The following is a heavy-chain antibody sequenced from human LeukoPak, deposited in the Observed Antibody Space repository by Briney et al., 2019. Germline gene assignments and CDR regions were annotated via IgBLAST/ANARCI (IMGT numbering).Heavy chain of an antibody. J-gene: IGHJ4*02. CDR2: INPSGGST. CDR3: ATNRFGELFLY. Sequence: ASVKVSCKASGYTFTSYYMHWVRQAPGQGLEWMGIINPSGGSTSYAQKFQGRVTMTEDTSTDTAYMELSSLRSEDTAVYYCATNRFGELFLYWGQGTLVTVSS. D-gene: IGHD3-10*01. CDR1: GYTFTSYY. V-gene: IGHV1-46*01.